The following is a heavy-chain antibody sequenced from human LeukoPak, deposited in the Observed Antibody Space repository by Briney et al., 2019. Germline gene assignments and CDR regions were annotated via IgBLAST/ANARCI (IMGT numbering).Heavy chain of an antibody. CDR1: GFTFSDYW. CDR3: VRRGVQVGMDY. Sequence: PRGSLRLSCETSGFTFSDYWMGWVREAPGKGLEWVATINPDGRDRYYVYSVKGRFTSSRDNAKKSMFLQMNSRRPEDTALFSCVRRGVQVGMDYWGQGTLVTVSS. D-gene: IGHD2-2*01. CDR2: INPDGRDR. J-gene: IGHJ4*02. V-gene: IGHV3-7*01.